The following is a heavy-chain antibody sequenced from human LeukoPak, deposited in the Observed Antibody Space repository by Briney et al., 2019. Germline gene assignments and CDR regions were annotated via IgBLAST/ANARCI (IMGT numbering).Heavy chain of an antibody. J-gene: IGHJ2*01. Sequence: HPGKSLRLSCVGSGFTFRSYGIHWVRQAPGKGLEWVSHISTSGSIIHYADSVKGRFTISRDNAKNSLYLEVNSLRAEDTALYHCAKNWGTFSWYFDLWGRGTLVTVSS. CDR2: ISTSGSII. D-gene: IGHD7-27*01. V-gene: IGHV3-48*03. CDR1: GFTFRSYG. CDR3: AKNWGTFSWYFDL.